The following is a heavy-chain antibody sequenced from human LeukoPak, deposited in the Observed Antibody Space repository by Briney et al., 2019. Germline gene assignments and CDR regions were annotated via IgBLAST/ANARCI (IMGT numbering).Heavy chain of an antibody. D-gene: IGHD3-10*01. J-gene: IGHJ4*02. Sequence: ASVKVSCKASGYTLTSYGISWVRQAPGQGLEWMGWISAYNGNTNYAQKLQGRVTMTTDTSTRTAYMELRSLRSDDTAVYYCARGGSGNYYKPLDYWGQGTLVTVSS. V-gene: IGHV1-18*01. CDR1: GYTLTSYG. CDR2: ISAYNGNT. CDR3: ARGGSGNYYKPLDY.